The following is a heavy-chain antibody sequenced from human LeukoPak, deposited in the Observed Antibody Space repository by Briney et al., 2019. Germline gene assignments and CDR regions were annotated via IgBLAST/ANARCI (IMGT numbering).Heavy chain of an antibody. Sequence: SETLSLTCAVYGGSFSGYYWSWIRQPRGKGLEWIGVINHSGSTNYNPSLKSRVTISVDTSKNQFSLKLSSVTAADTAVYYCARRIVVVPAAKENWFGPWGQGTLVTVSS. V-gene: IGHV4-34*01. D-gene: IGHD2-2*01. J-gene: IGHJ5*02. CDR3: ARRIVVVPAAKENWFGP. CDR1: GGSFSGYY. CDR2: INHSGST.